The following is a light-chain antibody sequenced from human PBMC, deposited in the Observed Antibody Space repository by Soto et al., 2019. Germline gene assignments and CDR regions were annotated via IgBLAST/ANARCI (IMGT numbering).Light chain of an antibody. Sequence: EMVMTQSPATLSVSPGERVTLSCRASESVHSNLAWYQQKPGQGPSLLIYYASTRVTGVPDRFSGSGSGTEFTLTISSLQSEEFGVYYCQHHSNWPPTFGPGTKVEIK. V-gene: IGKV3-15*01. CDR2: YAS. J-gene: IGKJ3*01. CDR3: QHHSNWPPT. CDR1: ESVHSN.